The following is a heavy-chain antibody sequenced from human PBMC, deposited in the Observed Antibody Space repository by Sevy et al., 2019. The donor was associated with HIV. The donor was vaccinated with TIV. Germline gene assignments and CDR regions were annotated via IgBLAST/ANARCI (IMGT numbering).Heavy chain of an antibody. Sequence: GGSLRLSCAASGFTFSSYAMHWVRQAPVKGLEWVAVISYDGSNKYYADSVKGRFTISRDNSKNTLYLQMNSLRAEDTAVYYCARENYYDSSGYYTQWDYFDYWGQGTLVTVSS. V-gene: IGHV3-30*04. CDR3: ARENYYDSSGYYTQWDYFDY. CDR1: GFTFSSYA. D-gene: IGHD3-22*01. CDR2: ISYDGSNK. J-gene: IGHJ4*02.